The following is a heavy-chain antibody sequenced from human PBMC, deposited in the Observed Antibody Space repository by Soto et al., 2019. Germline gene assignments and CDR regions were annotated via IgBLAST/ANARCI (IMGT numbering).Heavy chain of an antibody. D-gene: IGHD1-26*01. J-gene: IGHJ2*01. CDR1: GFTFSSYW. V-gene: IGHV3-7*03. CDR2: IKQDGSEK. Sequence: GGSLRLSCAASGFTFSSYWMSWVRQAPGKGLEWVANIKQDGSEKYYVDSVKGRFTISRDNAKNSLYLQMNSLRAEDTAVYYCARGGITGYWYFDLWGRDTLVTVSS. CDR3: ARGGITGYWYFDL.